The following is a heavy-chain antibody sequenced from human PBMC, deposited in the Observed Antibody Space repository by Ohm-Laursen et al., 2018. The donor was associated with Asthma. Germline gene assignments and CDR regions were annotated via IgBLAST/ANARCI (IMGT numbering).Heavy chain of an antibody. V-gene: IGHV4-31*03. CDR2: IHYSGSN. Sequence: SQTLSLTCTVSGGSISSGHYYWTWIRQRPGKGLEWIGNIHYSGSNIYNPSLESRLSISVDTSKNQFSLNLSSVTAADTALYYCARDGRLCGSFDYWGQGTLVTVSS. CDR3: ARDGRLCGSFDY. D-gene: IGHD2-21*01. J-gene: IGHJ4*02. CDR1: GGSISSGHYY.